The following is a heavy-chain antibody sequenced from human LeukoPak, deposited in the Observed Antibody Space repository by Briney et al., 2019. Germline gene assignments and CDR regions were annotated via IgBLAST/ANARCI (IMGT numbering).Heavy chain of an antibody. CDR2: ISHSGNT. V-gene: IGHV4-59*08. Sequence: SETLSLTCTVSGVSFSGHYWSWIRLPPGKGLEWIGYISHSGNTKYSPSLKSRVTISLDTSKNQFSLTVNSVTAADTAVYYCARQPISGWDFDHWGQGTLVTVSS. D-gene: IGHD6-19*01. CDR3: ARQPISGWDFDH. J-gene: IGHJ4*02. CDR1: GVSFSGHY.